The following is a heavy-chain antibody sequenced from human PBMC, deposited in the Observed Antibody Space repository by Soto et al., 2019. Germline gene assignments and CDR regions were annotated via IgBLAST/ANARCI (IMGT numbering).Heavy chain of an antibody. J-gene: IGHJ6*03. Sequence: QVQLVQSGAEVKKPGASVKVSCKASGYAFSQFYIHWMRQAPGQGLEWMGWINPNSGRTKFAQNFQGWVTMTRETSIKPVYMELSGPKSDATAVYYCARESGGTTATLDYYYFYMDVWGKGTTVTVSS. V-gene: IGHV1-2*04. CDR3: ARESGGTTATLDYYYFYMDV. CDR2: INPNSGRT. D-gene: IGHD4-17*01. CDR1: GYAFSQFY.